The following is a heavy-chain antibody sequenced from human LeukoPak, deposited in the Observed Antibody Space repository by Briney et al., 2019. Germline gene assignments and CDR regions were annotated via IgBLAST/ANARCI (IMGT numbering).Heavy chain of an antibody. CDR2: ISAYNGNT. Sequence: ASVKVSRKASGYTFTSYGISWVRQAPGQGLEWMGWISAYNGNTNYAQKLQGRVTMTTDTSTSTAYMELRSLRSDDTAVYYCARERYSSGRYYYYYGMDVWGQGTTVTVAS. D-gene: IGHD6-19*01. CDR3: ARERYSSGRYYYYYGMDV. CDR1: GYTFTSYG. V-gene: IGHV1-18*01. J-gene: IGHJ6*02.